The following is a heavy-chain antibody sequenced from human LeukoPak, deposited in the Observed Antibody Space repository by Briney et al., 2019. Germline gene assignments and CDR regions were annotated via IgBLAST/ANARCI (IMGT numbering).Heavy chain of an antibody. D-gene: IGHD4-17*01. J-gene: IGHJ4*02. CDR2: IYHSGST. V-gene: IGHV4-30-2*01. CDR1: GGSISSGGYS. CDR3: RAMGPRYYFDY. Sequence: KPSETLSLTCAVSGGSISSGGYSWSWIRQPPGKGLEWIGYIYHSGSTYYNPSLKSRVTISVDRSKNQFSLKLSSVTAADTAVYYCRAMGPRYYFDYWGQGTLVTVSS.